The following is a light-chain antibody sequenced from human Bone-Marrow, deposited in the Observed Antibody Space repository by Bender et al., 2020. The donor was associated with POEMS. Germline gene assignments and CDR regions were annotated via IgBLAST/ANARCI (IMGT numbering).Light chain of an antibody. CDR3: SSYTSSSSSVV. Sequence: QSALTQPASVSGSPGQSITISCTGTSSDVGGYDHVCWYQQHPGKAPKLMMYDVNSRPSGVSDRFSGSKSGNTASLTISGLQADDEADYYCSSYTSSSSSVVFGGGTKVTV. V-gene: IGLV2-14*01. CDR2: DVN. J-gene: IGLJ2*01. CDR1: SSDVGGYDH.